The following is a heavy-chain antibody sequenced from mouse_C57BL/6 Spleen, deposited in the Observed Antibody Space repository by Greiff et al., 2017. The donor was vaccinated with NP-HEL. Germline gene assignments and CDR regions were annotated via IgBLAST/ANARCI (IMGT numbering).Heavy chain of an antibody. J-gene: IGHJ1*03. Sequence: EVQLQQSGPELVKPGASVKIPCKASGYTFTDYNMDWVKQSHGKSLEWIGDINPNNGGTIYNQKFKGKATLTVDKSSSTAYMELRSLTSEDTAVYYCARSGDYEEGYWYFDVWGTGTTVTVSS. V-gene: IGHV1-18*01. D-gene: IGHD2-4*01. CDR2: INPNNGGT. CDR1: GYTFTDYN. CDR3: ARSGDYEEGYWYFDV.